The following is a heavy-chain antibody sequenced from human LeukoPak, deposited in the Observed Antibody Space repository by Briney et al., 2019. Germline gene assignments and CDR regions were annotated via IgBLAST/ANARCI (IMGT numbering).Heavy chain of an antibody. Sequence: WASVKVSCKASGYTFTSYAMHWVRQAPGQRLEWMGWINAGNGNTKYSQKFQGRVTMTRDTSTSTVYMELSSLRSEDTAVYYCARATGPRITDYYFDYWGQGTLVTVSS. V-gene: IGHV1-3*01. D-gene: IGHD1-14*01. CDR2: INAGNGNT. CDR3: ARATGPRITDYYFDY. J-gene: IGHJ4*02. CDR1: GYTFTSYA.